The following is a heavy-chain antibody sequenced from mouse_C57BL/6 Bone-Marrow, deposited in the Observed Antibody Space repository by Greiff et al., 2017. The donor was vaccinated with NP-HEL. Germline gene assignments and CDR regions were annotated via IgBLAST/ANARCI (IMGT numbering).Heavy chain of an antibody. CDR2: IDPENGDT. V-gene: IGHV14-4*01. CDR3: THYYVSSYWYFDV. J-gene: IGHJ1*03. D-gene: IGHD1-1*01. Sequence: VQLKESGAELVRPGASVKLSCTASGFNIKDDYMHWVKQRPEQGLEWIGWIDPENGDTEYASKFQGKATITADTSSNTAYLQLSSLTSEDTAVYYCTHYYVSSYWYFDVWGTGTTVTVSS. CDR1: GFNIKDDY.